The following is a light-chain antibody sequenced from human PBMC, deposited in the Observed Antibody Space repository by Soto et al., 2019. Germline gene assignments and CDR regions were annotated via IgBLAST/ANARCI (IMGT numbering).Light chain of an antibody. V-gene: IGLV2-14*01. J-gene: IGLJ1*01. Sequence: QSVLTQPACVSVSPGQSITISCTGTSSDVGGYNYVSWYPQHPGKAPKPMIYEVSNRPSGVSNRFSGSKSGNTASLTISGLQAEDEADYYCQSYDTSLRAYVFGTGTKGTVL. CDR1: SSDVGGYNY. CDR2: EVS. CDR3: QSYDTSLRAYV.